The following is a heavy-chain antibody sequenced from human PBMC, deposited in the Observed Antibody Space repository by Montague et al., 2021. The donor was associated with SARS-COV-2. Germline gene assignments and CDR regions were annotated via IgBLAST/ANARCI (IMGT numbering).Heavy chain of an antibody. CDR1: GASIRSSDHN. J-gene: IGHJ4*02. CDR3: ARDLWVWLSVEEGFDS. V-gene: IGHV4-39*07. CDR2: IYYSGST. D-gene: IGHD5-12*01. Sequence: SETLSLTCTVPGASIRSSDHNWGWIRQPPGKGLEWIGSIYYSGSTYYNPSPKSRVTISVDTSKNQFSLNLSSVTAAATAVYYCARDLWVWLSVEEGFDSWGQGTPVTVSS.